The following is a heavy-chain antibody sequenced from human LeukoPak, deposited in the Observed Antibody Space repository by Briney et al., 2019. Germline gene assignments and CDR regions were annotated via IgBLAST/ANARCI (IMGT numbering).Heavy chain of an antibody. Sequence: SVTLSLTCAVYGGSFSAYYWSWIRQPPGKGLEWIGEINQSGNTNYNPSLKSRVTISVDTSKNHFSLKVSPVTAADTAVYYCARGRRDYTSPGSNWFDPWGQGTLVTVSS. D-gene: IGHD4-11*01. J-gene: IGHJ5*02. CDR3: ARGRRDYTSPGSNWFDP. V-gene: IGHV4-34*01. CDR2: INQSGNT. CDR1: GGSFSAYY.